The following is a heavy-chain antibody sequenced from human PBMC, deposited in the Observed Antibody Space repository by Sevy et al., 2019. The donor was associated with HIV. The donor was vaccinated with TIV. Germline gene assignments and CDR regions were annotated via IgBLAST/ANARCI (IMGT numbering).Heavy chain of an antibody. CDR2: ISYDGSIK. CDR1: GFTFSSYA. Sequence: GGSLRLSCAASGFTFSSYAMHWVRQAPGKGLEWVAVISYDGSIKYYAASVKGRFTISRDNSKNTLYLQMNSLRAEDTAVYYCAREGYSSGSYYFDYWGQGTLVTVSS. D-gene: IGHD6-19*01. V-gene: IGHV3-30-3*01. J-gene: IGHJ4*02. CDR3: AREGYSSGSYYFDY.